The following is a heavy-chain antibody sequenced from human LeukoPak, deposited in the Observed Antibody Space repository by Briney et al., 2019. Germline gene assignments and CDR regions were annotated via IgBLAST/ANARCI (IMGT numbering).Heavy chain of an antibody. V-gene: IGHV3-30*02. CDR1: AFTFSRYG. CDR3: ARVGYDRTDFDY. Sequence: PGGSLRLSCAASAFTFSRYGMHWVRQAPGKGLEWVAFIRYDGSNQYYVDSEKGRFTIYRDNSKNTLYLQMNSLRAEDTAVYYCARVGYDRTDFDYWGQGTLVTVSS. D-gene: IGHD3-9*01. CDR2: IRYDGSNQ. J-gene: IGHJ4*02.